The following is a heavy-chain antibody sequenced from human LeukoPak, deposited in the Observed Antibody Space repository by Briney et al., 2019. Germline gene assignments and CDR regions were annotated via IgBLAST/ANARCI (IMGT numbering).Heavy chain of an antibody. J-gene: IGHJ6*03. V-gene: IGHV1-18*01. D-gene: IGHD6-13*01. Sequence: ASVKVSCKASGYTFTSYGISWVRQAPGQGLEWMGWISAYNGNTNYAQKLQGRVTMTTDTSTSTAYMELRSLRSDDTAVYYCAKDDTGYSSSWYLHRYYYYYMDVWGKGTTVTISS. CDR2: ISAYNGNT. CDR3: AKDDTGYSSSWYLHRYYYYYMDV. CDR1: GYTFTSYG.